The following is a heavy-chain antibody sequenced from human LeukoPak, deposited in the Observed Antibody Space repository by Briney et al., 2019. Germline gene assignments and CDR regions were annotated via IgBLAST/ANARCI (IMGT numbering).Heavy chain of an antibody. D-gene: IGHD2-8*01. Sequence: SETLSLTCTVSGGSISSSSYYWGWIRQPPGKGLEWIGSIYYSGSTYYNPSLKSRVTISVDTSKNQFSLKLTSVTATDTAVYYCAREEGMGDAFDIWGQGTVVTVSS. CDR2: IYYSGST. V-gene: IGHV4-39*07. CDR3: AREEGMGDAFDI. J-gene: IGHJ3*02. CDR1: GGSISSSSYY.